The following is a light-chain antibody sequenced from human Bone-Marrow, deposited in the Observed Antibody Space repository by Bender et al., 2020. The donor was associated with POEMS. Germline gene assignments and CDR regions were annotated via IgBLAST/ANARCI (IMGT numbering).Light chain of an antibody. Sequence: QSALTQPASVSGAPGQSITISCTGTSSDIGVYNYVSWYQQHPGKAPQLMIYDVSNRPSGVSDRFSGSKSGNTASLTISGLQAEDEADYYCTSYSSSSIAYVFGTGTKVTVL. CDR1: SSDIGVYNY. CDR3: TSYSSSSIAYV. J-gene: IGLJ1*01. V-gene: IGLV2-14*03. CDR2: DVS.